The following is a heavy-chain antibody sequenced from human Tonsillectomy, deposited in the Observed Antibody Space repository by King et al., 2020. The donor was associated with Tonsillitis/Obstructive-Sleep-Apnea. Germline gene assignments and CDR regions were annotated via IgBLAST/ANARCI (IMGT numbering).Heavy chain of an antibody. Sequence: VQLVESGGDLVQSGGSLRLSCAASGFSFSSFEMSWVRQAPEKGLEWVASIHRDDGTVYYADSVRGRFTISRDNAKNSLYLQMNSLRVEDTAIYYCAKLLPVWTDYWGQGTLVTVSS. CDR3: AKLLPVWTDY. D-gene: IGHD3/OR15-3a*01. J-gene: IGHJ4*02. CDR2: IHRDDGTV. CDR1: GFSFSSFE. V-gene: IGHV3-48*03.